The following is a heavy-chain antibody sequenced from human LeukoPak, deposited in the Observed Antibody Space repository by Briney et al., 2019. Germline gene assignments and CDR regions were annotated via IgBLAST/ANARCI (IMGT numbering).Heavy chain of an antibody. CDR2: IYYSGST. V-gene: IGHV4-31*03. CDR1: GGSISSGGYC. Sequence: SETLSLTCTVSGGSISSGGYCWSWIRQHPGQGLEWIGYIYYSGSTYYNPSLKSRVTISVDTSKNQFSLKLSSVTAADTAVYYCARDRSTVTTRVYYGMDVWGKGTTVTVSS. CDR3: ARDRSTVTTRVYYGMDV. D-gene: IGHD4-17*01. J-gene: IGHJ6*04.